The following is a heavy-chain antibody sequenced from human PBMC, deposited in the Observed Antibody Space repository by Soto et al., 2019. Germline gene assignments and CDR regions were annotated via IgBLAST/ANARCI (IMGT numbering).Heavy chain of an antibody. Sequence: QITLKESGPTRVQPTQTLTLTCTFSGFPFTTSAPGVNWIRPPPGKALEWLALIYWDDDKRYNPSLKNRLTKTHDISKNQFVLTTSDTGPVDTATYFCARSTGVFGIFLQFDHWCPGTLVTVSS. D-gene: IGHD3-10*02. V-gene: IGHV2-5*02. CDR2: IYWDDDK. CDR1: GFPFTTSAPG. CDR3: ARSTGVFGIFLQFDH. J-gene: IGHJ4*02.